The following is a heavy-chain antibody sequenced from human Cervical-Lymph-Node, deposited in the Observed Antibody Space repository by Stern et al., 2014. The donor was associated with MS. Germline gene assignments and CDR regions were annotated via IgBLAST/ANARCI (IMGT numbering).Heavy chain of an antibody. D-gene: IGHD3-10*01. J-gene: IGHJ4*02. CDR1: GFTFSTYA. Sequence: VQLVESGGGVVQPGRSLSLSCVASGFTFSTYAMHWVRQAPGKGLEWVAFVSYDGTQSNSTDSVKARFTISRDNSKNTLYLHMNSLRDEDTAVYFCARGGRGVGLEYWGQGALVTVSS. CDR3: ARGGRGVGLEY. CDR2: VSYDGTQS. V-gene: IGHV3-30-3*01.